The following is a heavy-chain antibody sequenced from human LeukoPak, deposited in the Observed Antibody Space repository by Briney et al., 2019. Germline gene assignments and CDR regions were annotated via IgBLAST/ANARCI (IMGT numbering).Heavy chain of an antibody. J-gene: IGHJ4*02. CDR1: GFNFNSYT. CDR3: AGLRGYSYGYNY. D-gene: IGHD5-18*01. Sequence: GGSLRLSCAASGFNFNSYTMNWVRQAPGKGLQWVANILASGSPTYYADSVKGRFTISRDNSKNTLYLQMNSLRAEDTAVYYCAGLRGYSYGYNYWGQGTLVTVSS. CDR2: ILASGSPT. V-gene: IGHV3-23*05.